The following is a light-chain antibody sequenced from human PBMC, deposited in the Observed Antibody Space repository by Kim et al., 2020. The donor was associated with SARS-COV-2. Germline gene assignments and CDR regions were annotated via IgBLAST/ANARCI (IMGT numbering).Light chain of an antibody. Sequence: DIVMTQSPLSLPVTPGEPASISCRSSQSLLHSNGYNCLDWYLQKPGHSPQLLIYLGSNRASGVPDRFSGSGSGTDFTLRISRVEAEDVGVYYCMQALQTPYTFGQGTKLEI. V-gene: IGKV2-28*01. CDR3: MQALQTPYT. J-gene: IGKJ2*01. CDR2: LGS. CDR1: QSLLHSNGYNC.